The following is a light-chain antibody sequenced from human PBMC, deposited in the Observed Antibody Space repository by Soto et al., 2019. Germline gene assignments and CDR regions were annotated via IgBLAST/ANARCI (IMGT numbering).Light chain of an antibody. CDR3: QQYNNWHPLT. CDR1: QSVSSY. J-gene: IGKJ4*01. CDR2: DAS. V-gene: IGKV3D-15*01. Sequence: EIVLTQSPATLCLYRGERGTLSCRASQSVSSYLAWYQQKPGQAPRLLIYDASTRATGIPARFSGSGSGTEFTLTISSLQSKDFAVYYCQQYNNWHPLTFGGGTKVDIK.